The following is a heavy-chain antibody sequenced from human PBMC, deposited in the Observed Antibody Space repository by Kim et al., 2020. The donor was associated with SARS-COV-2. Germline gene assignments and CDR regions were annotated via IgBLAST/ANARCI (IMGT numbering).Heavy chain of an antibody. D-gene: IGHD2-2*01. V-gene: IGHV1-3*01. Sequence: YSQKFQGRVTITRDTSASTAYMELSSLRSEDTAVYYCVREGRLRSTSLDYWGQGTLVTVSS. CDR3: VREGRLRSTSLDY. J-gene: IGHJ4*02.